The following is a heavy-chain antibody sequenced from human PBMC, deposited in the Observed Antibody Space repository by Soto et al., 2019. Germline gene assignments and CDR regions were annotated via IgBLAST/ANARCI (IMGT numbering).Heavy chain of an antibody. CDR1: EFTFSSYW. Sequence: PGGSLRLSCVASEFTFSSYWMHWVRQVPGKGLVWVSLLNEDGSFTTYADSVKGRFTISRDNAKKTLYLQMNSLRAEDTAVYYCARDLSGRADVWGQGTTVTVSS. V-gene: IGHV3-74*01. CDR2: LNEDGSFT. J-gene: IGHJ6*02. CDR3: ARDLSGRADV. D-gene: IGHD3-10*01.